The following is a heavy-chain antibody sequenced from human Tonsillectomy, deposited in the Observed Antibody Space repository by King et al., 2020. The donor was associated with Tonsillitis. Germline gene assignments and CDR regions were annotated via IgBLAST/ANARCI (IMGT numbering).Heavy chain of an antibody. CDR1: GGTFSTYA. J-gene: IGHJ4*02. CDR2: IIPIFGTA. V-gene: IGHV1-69*06. D-gene: IGHD3-10*01. Sequence: QLVQSGAEVKKPGSSVKVSCKASGGTFSTYAINWMRQAPGQGLEWMGGIIPIFGTANYAQKFEGRVTITADKSTGTAYMGLSSLRSEDPAVYYCARSSRVRGVIIGSDFDYWGQGTLVTVSS. CDR3: ARSSRVRGVIIGSDFDY.